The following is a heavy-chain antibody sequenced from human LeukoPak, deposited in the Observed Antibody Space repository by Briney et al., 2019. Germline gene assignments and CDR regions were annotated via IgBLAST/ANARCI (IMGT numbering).Heavy chain of an antibody. J-gene: IGHJ5*02. CDR1: GFTFNNYA. Sequence: QPGGSLRLSCAASGFTFNNYAMSWVRQAPGKGLEWVSTFSISGSSTYYADSVKGRFTISRDNSKNTLYLQMNSLRAEDTAAYYCAKDSSGRDNWFDPWGQGTLVTVSS. CDR3: AKDSSGRDNWFDP. D-gene: IGHD6-19*01. V-gene: IGHV3-23*01. CDR2: FSISGSST.